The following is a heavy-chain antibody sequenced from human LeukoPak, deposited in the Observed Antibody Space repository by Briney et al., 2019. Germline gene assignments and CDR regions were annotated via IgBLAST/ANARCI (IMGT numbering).Heavy chain of an antibody. J-gene: IGHJ4*02. CDR2: INSDGSST. Sequence: PGGSLRLSCAASGFTFSTYWMHWVRQAPGKGLVWVSRINSDGSSTSYADSVKGRFTISRDNAKNTLYLQMNSLRAEDTAVYYCAILGRGSSFDYWRQSTQVTVSS. CDR3: AILGRGSSFDY. CDR1: GFTFSTYW. D-gene: IGHD3-10*01. V-gene: IGHV3-74*01.